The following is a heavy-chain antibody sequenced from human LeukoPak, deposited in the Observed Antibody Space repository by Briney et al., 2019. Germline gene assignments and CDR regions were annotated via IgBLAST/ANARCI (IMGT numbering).Heavy chain of an antibody. CDR1: GYTFTGYY. Sequence: GESLKVSCKASGYTFTGYYMHWVRQAPGQGLEWMGWINPNSGGTNYAQKFQGRVTMTRDTSISTAYMELSRLRSDDTAVYYCATTVTKRYFQHWGQGTLVTVSS. D-gene: IGHD4-17*01. V-gene: IGHV1-2*02. J-gene: IGHJ1*01. CDR3: ATTVTKRYFQH. CDR2: INPNSGGT.